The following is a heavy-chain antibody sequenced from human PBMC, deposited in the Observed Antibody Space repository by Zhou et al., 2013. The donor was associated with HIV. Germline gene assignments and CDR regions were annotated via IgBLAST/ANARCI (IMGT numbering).Heavy chain of an antibody. Sequence: QVQLVQSGAEVKKPGASVKVACKASGYSFNDYLIHWIRQAPGQGLEWVGWMYPNTGDTNYAQKFQGRVTMTGDTSTNTAFMEVSRLRFDDTAVFFCARQADVGVAGNWFDSWGQGNPGHRLL. D-gene: IGHD6-19*01. V-gene: IGHV1-2*02. CDR1: GYSFNDYL. CDR3: ARQADVGVAGNWFDS. J-gene: IGHJ5*01. CDR2: MYPNTGDT.